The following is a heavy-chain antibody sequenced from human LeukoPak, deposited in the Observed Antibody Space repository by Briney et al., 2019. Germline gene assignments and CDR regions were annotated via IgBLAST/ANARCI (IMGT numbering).Heavy chain of an antibody. CDR1: GASISPYY. CDR3: ARDERTPLAYTLYI. J-gene: IGHJ3*02. CDR2: IHYSGNT. V-gene: IGHV4-59*12. Sequence: SETLSLTCTVSGASISPYYWSWFRQPPGKGLEWIGYIHYSGNTDYNPSLKSRATTSVDTSKNQFSLQLSSVTAADTAVYYCARDERTPLAYTLYIWGRGTMVAVSS. D-gene: IGHD2-21*01.